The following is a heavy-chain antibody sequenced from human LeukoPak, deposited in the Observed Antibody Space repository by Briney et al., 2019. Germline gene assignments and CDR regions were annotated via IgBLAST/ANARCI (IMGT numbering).Heavy chain of an antibody. V-gene: IGHV1-2*02. CDR2: INPNSGGT. CDR1: GYTFTGYY. J-gene: IGHJ4*02. CDR3: ARALYYDILTGYFEGFDY. D-gene: IGHD3-9*01. Sequence: ASVKVSCKASGYTFTGYYMHWVRQAPGQGLEWMGWINPNSGGTNYAQKFQGRVTMTRDTSISTAYMELSRLRSDDTAVYYCARALYYDILTGYFEGFDYWGQGTLVTVSS.